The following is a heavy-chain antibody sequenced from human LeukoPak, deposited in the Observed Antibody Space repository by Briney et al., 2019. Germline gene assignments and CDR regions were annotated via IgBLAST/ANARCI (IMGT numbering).Heavy chain of an antibody. D-gene: IGHD6-13*01. J-gene: IGHJ4*02. CDR3: ATIAAAGTYFDY. CDR2: INPNGGIT. Sequence: ASVKVSCKASGYTFTSYYIHCVRQAPGQGLEWMGIINPNGGITSYAQKFQGRVTMTRDTSTSTVYMELSSLRSEDTAVYYCATIAAAGTYFDYWGQGTLVTV. V-gene: IGHV1-46*01. CDR1: GYTFTSYY.